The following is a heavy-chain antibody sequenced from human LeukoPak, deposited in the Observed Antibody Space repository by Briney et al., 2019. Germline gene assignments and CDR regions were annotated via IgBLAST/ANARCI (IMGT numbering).Heavy chain of an antibody. CDR2: IRYDGSNK. J-gene: IGHJ4*02. Sequence: GGSLRLSCAASGFTFSSYGMHWVRQAPGKGLEWVAFIRYDGSNKYYADSVKGRFTISRDNSKNTLYLQMNSLRAEDTAVYYCAKLKDDYGTYYFDYWGQGTLVTVSS. CDR3: AKLKDDYGTYYFDY. CDR1: GFTFSSYG. D-gene: IGHD4-17*01. V-gene: IGHV3-30*02.